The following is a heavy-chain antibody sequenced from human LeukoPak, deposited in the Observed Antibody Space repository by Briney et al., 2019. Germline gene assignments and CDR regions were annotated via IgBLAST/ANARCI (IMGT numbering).Heavy chain of an antibody. CDR2: IFYGGST. J-gene: IGHJ4*02. CDR1: GGSVNTNSYN. V-gene: IGHV4-39*01. D-gene: IGHD5-12*01. CDR3: VAMIRGGLTPSDY. Sequence: SETLSLTCTASGGSVNTNSYNWGWIRQPPGKGLEWIGTIFYGGSTYYNPSLKSRVTISVDTSKNQFSLTLSSVTAADTAVYYCVAMIRGGLTPSDYWGQGTLVTVSS.